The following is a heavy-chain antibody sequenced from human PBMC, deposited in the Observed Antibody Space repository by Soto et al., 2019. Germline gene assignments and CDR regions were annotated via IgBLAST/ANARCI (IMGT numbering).Heavy chain of an antibody. J-gene: IGHJ4*02. Sequence: QRQLQESGTGLEKPSETLSLTCTVSGGSISSRSYYWGWIRQPPGKGLEWIGSIYYSGSTYYTPSLKSRVPISVDTSKNQFSLKLSSVTAEDTAVYYCAIHSYGDPLDYWGQGTLVTVS. CDR2: IYYSGST. CDR1: GGSISSRSYY. CDR3: AIHSYGDPLDY. V-gene: IGHV4-39*01. D-gene: IGHD4-17*01.